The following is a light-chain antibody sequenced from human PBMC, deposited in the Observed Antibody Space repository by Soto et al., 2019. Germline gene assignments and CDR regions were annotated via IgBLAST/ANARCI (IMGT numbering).Light chain of an antibody. CDR3: QQSYSTPPIT. CDR2: AAS. V-gene: IGKV1-39*01. Sequence: DIQMTQSPSSLSASVGDRATITCRASQSISSYLNWYQQKPGKAPKLLIYAASSLESGVPSRFSGSGSGTDFTLTISRLQPEDFASYYCQQSYSTPPITFGHGTRLEIK. J-gene: IGKJ5*01. CDR1: QSISSY.